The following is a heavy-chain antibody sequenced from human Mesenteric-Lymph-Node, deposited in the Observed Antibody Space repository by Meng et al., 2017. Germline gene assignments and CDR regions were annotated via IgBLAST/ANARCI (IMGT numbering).Heavy chain of an antibody. CDR1: GGSISSSSYY. D-gene: IGHD4-17*01. J-gene: IGHJ4*02. V-gene: IGHV4-39*07. CDR2: IYYSGST. CDR3: ARATIPTVTLPPPSEANFDY. Sequence: GSLRLSCTVSGGSISSSSYYWGWIRQPPGKGLEWIGSIYYSGSTYYNPSLKSRVTISVDTSKNQFSLKLSSVTAADTAVYYCARATIPTVTLPPPSEANFDYWGQGTLVTVSS.